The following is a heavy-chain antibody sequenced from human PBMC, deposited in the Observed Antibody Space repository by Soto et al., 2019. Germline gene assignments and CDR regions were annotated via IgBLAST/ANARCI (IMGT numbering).Heavy chain of an antibody. CDR1: GYSFTSYW. D-gene: IGHD2-2*01. CDR2: IYPGDSDT. Sequence: EVQLVQSGAEVKKPGESLKISCKGSGYSFTSYWIGWVRQMPGKGLEWMGIIYPGDSDTRYSPSFQGQVTISADKSISTAYLQWSSLKASDTAMYYCARREIPAAHRPTDAFDIWGQGTMVTVSS. V-gene: IGHV5-51*03. CDR3: ARREIPAAHRPTDAFDI. J-gene: IGHJ3*02.